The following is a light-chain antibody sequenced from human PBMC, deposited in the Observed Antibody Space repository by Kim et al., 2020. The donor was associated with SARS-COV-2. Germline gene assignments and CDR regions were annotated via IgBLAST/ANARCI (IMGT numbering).Light chain of an antibody. V-gene: IGLV10-54*01. CDR3: AAWDASLGAWV. Sequence: QTARLTCTGNNNNGGKEGAGWLQQQYQGHPPKLLFYRNNNRPSGISARLFASRSGNTASLTITGLQPEDEADYYCAAWDASLGAWVFGGGTQLTVL. J-gene: IGLJ3*02. CDR2: RNN. CDR1: NNNGGKEG.